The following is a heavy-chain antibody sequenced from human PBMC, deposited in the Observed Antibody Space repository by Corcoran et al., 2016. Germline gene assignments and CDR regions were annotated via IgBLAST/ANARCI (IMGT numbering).Heavy chain of an antibody. V-gene: IGHV3-7*03. CDR2: INHDGTWR. CDR1: GFDFTSHW. CDR3: ARDMTGTYATKTPDVDLDY. D-gene: IGHD1-20*01. Sequence: EVRLVESGGGLVQPGESLRLSCAASGFDFTSHWMSWVRQPPGKGLEWVANINHDGTWRFYVDSVKGRFIISRDNARNSLYLQMNSLRAEDTAVYYCARDMTGTYATKTPDVDLDYWGQGTLVTVSS. J-gene: IGHJ4*02.